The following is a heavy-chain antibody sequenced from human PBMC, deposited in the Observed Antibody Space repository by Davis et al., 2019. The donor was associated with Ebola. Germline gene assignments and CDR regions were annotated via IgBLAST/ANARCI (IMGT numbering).Heavy chain of an antibody. V-gene: IGHV3-23*01. CDR1: GFTFSSYA. J-gene: IGHJ4*02. Sequence: GESLKISCAASGFTFSSYAMSWVRQAPGKGLEWVSAISGSGGSTYYADSVKGRFIISRDNSKNTLYLQMNSLRAEDTAVYYCATVNYGEWELRGNYWGQGTLVTVSS. D-gene: IGHD1-26*01. CDR3: ATVNYGEWELRGNY. CDR2: ISGSGGST.